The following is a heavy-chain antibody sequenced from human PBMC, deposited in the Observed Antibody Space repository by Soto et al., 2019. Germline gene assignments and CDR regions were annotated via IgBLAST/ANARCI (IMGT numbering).Heavy chain of an antibody. J-gene: IGHJ6*02. D-gene: IGHD6-13*01. V-gene: IGHV1-18*04. Sequence: ASLKVSCKASGYTFTSYGISWVRQAPGQGLEWMGWISAYNGNTNYAQKLQGRVTMTTDTSTSTAYMELRSLRSDDTAVYYCARVSSSWAYYYYYYGMDVWGQGTTVTVSS. CDR1: GYTFTSYG. CDR3: ARVSSSWAYYYYYYGMDV. CDR2: ISAYNGNT.